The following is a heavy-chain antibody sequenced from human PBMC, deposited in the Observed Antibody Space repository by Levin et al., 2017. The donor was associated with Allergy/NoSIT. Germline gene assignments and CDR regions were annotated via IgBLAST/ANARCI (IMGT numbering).Heavy chain of an antibody. D-gene: IGHD6-13*01. Sequence: GESLKISCKASGYNFTSYWISWVRQMPGKGLEWMGRIDPSDSYTTYSPSFQGHVTISADKSISTAYLQWSSLKASDTAMYFCASPYRAGMSYWYFDLWGRGTLVTVSS. J-gene: IGHJ2*01. CDR2: IDPSDSYT. V-gene: IGHV5-10-1*01. CDR3: ASPYRAGMSYWYFDL. CDR1: GYNFTSYW.